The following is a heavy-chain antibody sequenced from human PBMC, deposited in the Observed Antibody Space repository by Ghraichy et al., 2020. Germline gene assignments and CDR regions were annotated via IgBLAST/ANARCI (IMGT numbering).Heavy chain of an antibody. CDR2: IYYSGST. Sequence: SETLSLTCTVSGGSISSSSYYWGWIRQPPGKGLEWIGSIYYSGSTYYNPSLKSRVTISVDTSKNQFSLKLSSVTAADTAVYYCARPYSSSWYFEDGWFDPWGQGTLVTVSS. J-gene: IGHJ5*02. D-gene: IGHD6-13*01. CDR3: ARPYSSSWYFEDGWFDP. V-gene: IGHV4-39*01. CDR1: GGSISSSSYY.